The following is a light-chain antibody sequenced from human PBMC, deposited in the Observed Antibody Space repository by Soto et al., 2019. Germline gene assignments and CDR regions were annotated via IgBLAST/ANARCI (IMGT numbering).Light chain of an antibody. CDR3: HQRTYWPSIT. CDR2: GAS. V-gene: IGKV3-11*02. J-gene: IGKJ5*01. Sequence: EIVLTQSPATLSLSPGETATLSCRASQSVSNYFAWYQHKPGQAPRLLIYGASNRATVISARISVSGSGRDFSLTINSLEPEDSEVYYCHQRTYWPSITFGKGTRLEI. CDR1: QSVSNY.